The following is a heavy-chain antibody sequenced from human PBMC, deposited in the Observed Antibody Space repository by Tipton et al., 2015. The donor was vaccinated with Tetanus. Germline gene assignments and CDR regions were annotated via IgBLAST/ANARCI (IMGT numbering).Heavy chain of an antibody. CDR3: AGVLRSESVGWFNP. D-gene: IGHD3-3*01. CDR2: IYYSGRT. J-gene: IGHJ5*02. V-gene: IGHV4-59*08. Sequence: TLSLTCTVSGGSISSYYWSWIRQPPGKGLEWIGYIYYSGRTNYNPTLKSRVSLSVDTAKNQYSLKLSSVTVADTAVYYCAGVLRSESVGWFNPWGQGSLVTVSS. CDR1: GGSISSYY.